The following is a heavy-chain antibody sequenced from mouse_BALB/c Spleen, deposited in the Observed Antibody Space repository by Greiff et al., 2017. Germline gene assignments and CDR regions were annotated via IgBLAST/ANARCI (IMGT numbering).Heavy chain of an antibody. J-gene: IGHJ2*01. CDR2: ISSGGSYT. Sequence: EVKLEESGGDLVKPGGSLKLSCAASGFTFSSYGMSWVRQTPDKRLEWVATISSGGSYTYYPDSVKGRFTISRDNAKNTLYLQMSSLKSEDTAMYYCARGRGDTYYFDYWGQGTTLTVSS. CDR3: ARGRGDTYYFDY. D-gene: IGHD2-13*01. V-gene: IGHV5-6*02. CDR1: GFTFSSYG.